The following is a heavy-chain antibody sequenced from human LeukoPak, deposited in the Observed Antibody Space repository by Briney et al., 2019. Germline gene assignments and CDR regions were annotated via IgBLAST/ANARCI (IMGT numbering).Heavy chain of an antibody. CDR2: IKSKTDGGTT. CDR3: TTDGMVRGGVDY. V-gene: IGHV3-15*01. J-gene: IGHJ4*02. CDR1: GFTFSSYS. Sequence: GGSLRLSCAASGFTFSSYSMNWVRQAPGKGLEWVGRIKSKTDGGTTDHAAPVKGRFTISRDDSKNTLYLQMNSLKTEDTAVYYCTTDGMVRGGVDYWGQGTLVTVSS. D-gene: IGHD3-10*01.